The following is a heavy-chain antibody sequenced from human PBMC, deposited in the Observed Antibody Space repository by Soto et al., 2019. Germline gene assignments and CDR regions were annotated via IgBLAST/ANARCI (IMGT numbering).Heavy chain of an antibody. Sequence: SSETLSLTCTVSGGSISSGDYYWSWIRQPPGKGLEWIGYIYYSGSTYYNPSLKSRVTISVDTSKNQFSLKLSSVTAADTAVYYCARVACSGGSCYPDYWGQGTLVTVSS. CDR3: ARVACSGGSCYPDY. D-gene: IGHD2-15*01. J-gene: IGHJ4*02. V-gene: IGHV4-30-4*01. CDR1: GGSISSGDYY. CDR2: IYYSGST.